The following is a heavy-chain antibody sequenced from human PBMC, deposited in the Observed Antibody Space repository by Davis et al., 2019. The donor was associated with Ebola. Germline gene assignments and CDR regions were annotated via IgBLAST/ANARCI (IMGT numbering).Heavy chain of an antibody. Sequence: PSETLSLTCSVSGDSVSSGGFYWNWIRHLPGKGLEWIGYTSHIGITNYNPSLKSRVTMSVDTSKNQFSLRLSSVTAADTAVYYCVRDGCPGGSCYCGDYWGQGTLVTVSS. CDR2: TSHIGIT. CDR3: VRDGCPGGSCYCGDY. D-gene: IGHD2-15*01. CDR1: GDSVSSGGFY. J-gene: IGHJ4*02. V-gene: IGHV4-61*08.